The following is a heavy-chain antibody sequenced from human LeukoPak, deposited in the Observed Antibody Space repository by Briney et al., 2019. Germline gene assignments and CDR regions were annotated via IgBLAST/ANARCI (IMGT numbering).Heavy chain of an antibody. V-gene: IGHV3-23*01. CDR1: GFTFSSYA. CDR2: ISGGGGST. D-gene: IGHD3-9*01. Sequence: GGSLRLSCAASGFTFSSYAMSWVRQAPGKGLEWVSAISGGGGSTYYADSVKGRFTISRDNSKNTLYLQMNSLRAEDTAIYYCAKDQEYDILTGFDYWGQGTLVTVSS. J-gene: IGHJ4*02. CDR3: AKDQEYDILTGFDY.